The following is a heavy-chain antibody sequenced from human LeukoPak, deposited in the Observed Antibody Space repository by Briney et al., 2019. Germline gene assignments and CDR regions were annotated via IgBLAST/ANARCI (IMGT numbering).Heavy chain of an antibody. J-gene: IGHJ4*02. CDR1: GYTFTGYY. CDR3: ARDVVLEMATTPYFDY. V-gene: IGHV1-2*02. D-gene: IGHD5-24*01. Sequence: GASVKVSCKASGYTFTGYYMHWVRQAPGQGLEWMGWINPNSGGTNYAQKFQGRVTMTRDTSISTAYMELSRLRSDDTAVYYCARDVVLEMATTPYFDYWGQGTLVTVSS. CDR2: INPNSGGT.